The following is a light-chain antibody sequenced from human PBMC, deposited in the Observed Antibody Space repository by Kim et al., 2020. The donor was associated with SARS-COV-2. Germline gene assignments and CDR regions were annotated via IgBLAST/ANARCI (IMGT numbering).Light chain of an antibody. CDR3: QQRSSWPYT. CDR2: DAS. Sequence: EIVLTRSPATLSFSPGEGATLSCRASQSIRNYLAWYQQKPGQAPRLLIYDASNRAAGVPARFSGSGSGTDFTLSISSLEPEDFAVYYCQQRSSWPYTFGQGTKLEI. CDR1: QSIRNY. J-gene: IGKJ2*01. V-gene: IGKV3-11*01.